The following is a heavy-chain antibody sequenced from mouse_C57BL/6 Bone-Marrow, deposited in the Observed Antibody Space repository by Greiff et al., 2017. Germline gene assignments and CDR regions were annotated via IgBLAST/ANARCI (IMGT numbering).Heavy chain of an antibody. D-gene: IGHD2-5*01. CDR1: GFTFSSYG. Sequence: EVMLVESGGDLVKPGGSLKLSCAASGFTFSSYGLSWVRKTPDTRLEWVATISSGGSYTYYPDSVKGRFTISRDNAKNTLYLQMSSLKSEDTAMYYCARRDYYSNFYAMDYWGQGTSVTVSS. V-gene: IGHV5-6*02. J-gene: IGHJ4*01. CDR3: ARRDYYSNFYAMDY. CDR2: ISSGGSYT.